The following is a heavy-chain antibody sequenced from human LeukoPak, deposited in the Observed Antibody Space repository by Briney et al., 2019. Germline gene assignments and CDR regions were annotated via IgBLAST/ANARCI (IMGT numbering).Heavy chain of an antibody. CDR3: ARGPPGYYYDSSGYLGY. V-gene: IGHV1-69*05. CDR2: IIPIFGTA. J-gene: IGHJ4*02. Sequence: ASVKVSCKASGGTFSSYAISWVRQAPGQGLEWMGRIIPIFGTASYAQKFQGRVTITTDESTSTAYMELSSLRSEDTAVYYCARGPPGYYYDSSGYLGYWGQGTLVTVSS. D-gene: IGHD3-22*01. CDR1: GGTFSSYA.